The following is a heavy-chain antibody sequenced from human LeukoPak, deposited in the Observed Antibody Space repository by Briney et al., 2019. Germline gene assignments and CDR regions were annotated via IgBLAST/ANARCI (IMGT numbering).Heavy chain of an antibody. Sequence: GGSLRLSCAASGFIFRSNWMHWVRQAPGKGLVWVSRINEDGSTTNHADSVKGRFTISRDNAKNSLYLQMNSLRAEDTAVYYCARLGARQMLEYWGQGTLVTVSS. J-gene: IGHJ4*02. D-gene: IGHD4-17*01. CDR3: ARLGARQMLEY. CDR1: GFIFRSNW. V-gene: IGHV3-74*01. CDR2: INEDGSTT.